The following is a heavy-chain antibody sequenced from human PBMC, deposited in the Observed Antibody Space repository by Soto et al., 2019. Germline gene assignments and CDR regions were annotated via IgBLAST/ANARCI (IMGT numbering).Heavy chain of an antibody. Sequence: LRLSCSVSGFTFSTYSMAWIRQAPGKGLEWLSYISSSSSVIYYADSVKGRITVSRDNGKNALILQMHSLRADDTAVYYCARYLIIPRAFDIWGQGTAVTVSS. D-gene: IGHD2-21*01. J-gene: IGHJ3*02. CDR2: ISSSSSVI. V-gene: IGHV3-48*04. CDR3: ARYLIIPRAFDI. CDR1: GFTFSTYS.